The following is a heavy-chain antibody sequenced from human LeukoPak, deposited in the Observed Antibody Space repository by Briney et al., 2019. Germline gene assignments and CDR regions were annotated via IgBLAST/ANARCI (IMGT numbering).Heavy chain of an antibody. CDR3: ARDGGYSSSFFDY. CDR2: IKQDGSEK. J-gene: IGHJ4*02. D-gene: IGHD6-13*01. Sequence: GGSLRLSCAASGFTFSSYWMSWVRQAPGKGLEWVANIKQDGSEKYYVDSVKGRFTISRDNAKNSLYLQMNSLRAEDTAVYYCARDGGYSSSFFDYWGQGTLVTVSS. CDR1: GFTFSSYW. V-gene: IGHV3-7*01.